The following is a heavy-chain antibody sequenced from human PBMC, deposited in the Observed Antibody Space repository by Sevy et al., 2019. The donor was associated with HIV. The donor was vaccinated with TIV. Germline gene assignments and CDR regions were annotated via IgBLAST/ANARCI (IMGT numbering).Heavy chain of an antibody. Sequence: GGSLRLSCAASGFTFSSYAMSWVRQAPGKGLEWVSAISGSGRITYYADSVKGRFTISRDNSKNKLYLEMNSLRAEDPAVYYCAKEGQGEYYDSSGSFDYWGQGTLVTVSS. CDR1: GFTFSSYA. CDR2: ISGSGRIT. V-gene: IGHV3-23*01. D-gene: IGHD3-22*01. CDR3: AKEGQGEYYDSSGSFDY. J-gene: IGHJ4*02.